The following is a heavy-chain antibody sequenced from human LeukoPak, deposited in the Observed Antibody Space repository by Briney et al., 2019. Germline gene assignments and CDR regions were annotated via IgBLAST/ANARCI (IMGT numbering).Heavy chain of an antibody. V-gene: IGHV4-39*07. CDR2: IHYSGST. Sequence: SETLSLTCTVSGGSISSSSYYWAWIRQPPGKGLEWIGSIHYSGSTYYNPSLQSRVTISIDTSKNQFSLKLRFVTAADTAVYYCARVRCSGGSCPYYYMDVWGKGTTVTVSS. CDR1: GGSISSSSYY. CDR3: ARVRCSGGSCPYYYMDV. D-gene: IGHD2-15*01. J-gene: IGHJ6*03.